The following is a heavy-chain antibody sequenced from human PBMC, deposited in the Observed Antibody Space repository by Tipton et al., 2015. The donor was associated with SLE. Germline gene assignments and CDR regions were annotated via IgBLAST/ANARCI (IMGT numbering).Heavy chain of an antibody. J-gene: IGHJ4*02. Sequence: TLSLTCTVSGGSISTSYWSWIRQPPGRGLEWLGFIYSRGSSSYNPSLKSRVTISLDTSRNQISLKVNSVTAADTAIYYCARLPRHKGFLEWLFGSVDQWGQGTLVTVSS. D-gene: IGHD3-3*01. CDR1: GGSISTSY. CDR3: ARLPRHKGFLEWLFGSVDQ. V-gene: IGHV4-59*12. CDR2: IYSRGSS.